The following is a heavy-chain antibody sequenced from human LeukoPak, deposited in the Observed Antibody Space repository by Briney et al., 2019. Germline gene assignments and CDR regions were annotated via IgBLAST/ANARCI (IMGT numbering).Heavy chain of an antibody. Sequence: SETLSLTCTVSGGSISSSSSSYYWGWIRQPPEKGLESIGSIHYSESSYYNPSLKSRVTISVDTSKKQFSLRLSSVTAADTAVYYCARILIAVAAPDYWGQGTLVTVSS. CDR1: GGSISSSSSSYY. CDR2: IHYSESS. V-gene: IGHV4-39*01. CDR3: ARILIAVAAPDY. J-gene: IGHJ4*02. D-gene: IGHD6-19*01.